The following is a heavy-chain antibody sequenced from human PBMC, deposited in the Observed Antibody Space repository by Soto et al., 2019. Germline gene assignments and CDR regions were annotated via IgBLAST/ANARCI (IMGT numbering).Heavy chain of an antibody. J-gene: IGHJ4*02. CDR3: ARVAAVAATDFDY. V-gene: IGHV3-66*01. Sequence: PGGSLRLSCAASGFTVSSNYMSWVRQAPGKGLEWVSIIYSGGSTYYADSVKGRFTISRDNSKNTLYLQMNSLRAEDTAVYYGARVAAVAATDFDYWGQGTLVTVSS. D-gene: IGHD6-19*01. CDR2: IYSGGST. CDR1: GFTVSSNY.